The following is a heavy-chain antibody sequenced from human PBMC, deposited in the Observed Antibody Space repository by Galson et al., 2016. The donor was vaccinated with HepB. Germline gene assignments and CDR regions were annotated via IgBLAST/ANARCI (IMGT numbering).Heavy chain of an antibody. Sequence: SVKVSCKASGGSFGTYSFSWVRQAPGQGLEWMGGVIPIFGISEYAPKFPGRVTITADESTNTAYMEVSNLRSDDTAVYFCARAAKYCATTSCYPGDYSKYGMDVWGKGTTVKVFS. V-gene: IGHV1-69*13. CDR3: ARAAKYCATTSCYPGDYSKYGMDV. CDR2: VIPIFGIS. J-gene: IGHJ6*04. CDR1: GGSFGTYS. D-gene: IGHD2-2*01.